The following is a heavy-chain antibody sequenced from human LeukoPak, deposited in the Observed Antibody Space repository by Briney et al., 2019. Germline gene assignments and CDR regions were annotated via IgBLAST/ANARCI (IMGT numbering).Heavy chain of an antibody. CDR1: GFTFSSYA. D-gene: IGHD3-10*02. CDR3: AKARVRGVIITIFDY. Sequence: PGGSLRLSCAASGFTFSSYAMSWVRQAPGKGLEWVSAISGSGGSTYYADSVKGRFTISRDNSKNTLYLQMNSLRAEDTAVYYCAKARVRGVIITIFDYWGQGTLVTVSS. CDR2: ISGSGGST. J-gene: IGHJ4*02. V-gene: IGHV3-23*01.